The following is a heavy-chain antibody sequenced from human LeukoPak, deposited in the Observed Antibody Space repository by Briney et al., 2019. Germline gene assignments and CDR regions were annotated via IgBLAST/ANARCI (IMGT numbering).Heavy chain of an antibody. CDR1: GGSISSGDYY. Sequence: SQTLSLTCTVSGGSISSGDYYWSWIRRPPGKGLEWIGYIYYSGSTYYNPSLKSRVTISLDTSKSQFSLRLSSVTAADTAVYYCASHHDYSNYGYFDLWGRGTLVTVSS. J-gene: IGHJ2*01. V-gene: IGHV4-30-4*01. D-gene: IGHD4-11*01. CDR3: ASHHDYSNYGYFDL. CDR2: IYYSGST.